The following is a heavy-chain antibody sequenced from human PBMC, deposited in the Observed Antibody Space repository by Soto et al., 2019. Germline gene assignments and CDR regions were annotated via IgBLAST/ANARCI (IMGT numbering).Heavy chain of an antibody. CDR3: ARGYYDFWSGYFDAFDI. J-gene: IGHJ3*02. Sequence: GGSLRLSCSASGFTFSNYALHWARQAPGKGLVWVSRINSDGSSTSYADSVKGRFTISRDNAKNTLYLQMNSLRAEDTAVYYCARGYYDFWSGYFDAFDIWGQGTMVTVSS. V-gene: IGHV3-74*01. D-gene: IGHD3-3*01. CDR1: GFTFSNYA. CDR2: INSDGSST.